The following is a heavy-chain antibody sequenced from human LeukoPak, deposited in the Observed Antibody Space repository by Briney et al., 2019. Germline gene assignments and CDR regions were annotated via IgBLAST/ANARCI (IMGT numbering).Heavy chain of an antibody. J-gene: IGHJ4*02. Sequence: SETLSLTCTVSGGSISSSSYYWGWIRQPPGKGLEWIGSIYYSGSTYYNPSLKSRVTISVDTSKNQFSLKLSSVTAADTAVYYCARRGGSYYSIVGYWGQGTLVTVSS. D-gene: IGHD3-10*01. CDR3: ARRGGSYYSIVGY. CDR1: GGSISSSSYY. CDR2: IYYSGST. V-gene: IGHV4-39*01.